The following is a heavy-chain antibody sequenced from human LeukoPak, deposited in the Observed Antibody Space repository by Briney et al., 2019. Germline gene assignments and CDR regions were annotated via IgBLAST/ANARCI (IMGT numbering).Heavy chain of an antibody. CDR1: GGSISSYY. CDR2: IYTSGST. J-gene: IGHJ4*02. D-gene: IGHD3-3*01. CDR3: ARTGTSSWSGKFDY. Sequence: SETLSLTCTVSGGSISSYYWSWIRQPAGKGLEWIGRIYTSGSTNYNPSLKSRVTMSVDMSKKQFSLNLSSVTAADTAVYYCARTGTSSWSGKFDYWGQGTLVTVSS. V-gene: IGHV4-4*07.